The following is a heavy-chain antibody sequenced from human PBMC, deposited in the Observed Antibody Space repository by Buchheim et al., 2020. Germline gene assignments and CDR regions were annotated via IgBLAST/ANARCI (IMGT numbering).Heavy chain of an antibody. V-gene: IGHV3-48*03. CDR1: GFTFSSYE. J-gene: IGHJ6*02. CDR3: ARGGSRDGHYYYGMDV. D-gene: IGHD5-24*01. CDR2: ISSTGSTI. Sequence: EVQLVESGGGLVQPGGSLRLSCAASGFTFSSYEMNWVRQAPGKGLEWVSYISSTGSTIYYADSVTGRFTIPRDNAKHSLQLQMNSLRAEDTAVYYCARGGSRDGHYYYGMDVWGQGTT.